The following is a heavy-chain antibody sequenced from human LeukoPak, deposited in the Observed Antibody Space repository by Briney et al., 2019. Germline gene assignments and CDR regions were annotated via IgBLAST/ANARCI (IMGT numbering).Heavy chain of an antibody. Sequence: PSETLSRNCIVSGGSISSHYWSWIRQPPGKGLEYIGYIYYSGSTDYNPSLKSRVTISLDTSKNQFSLNLTSVTAADTAVYYCARRSGVLDSRDSRYYFDHWGQGTLVTVSS. D-gene: IGHD3-22*01. J-gene: IGHJ4*02. V-gene: IGHV4-59*11. CDR1: GGSISSHY. CDR2: IYYSGST. CDR3: ARRSGVLDSRDSRYYFDH.